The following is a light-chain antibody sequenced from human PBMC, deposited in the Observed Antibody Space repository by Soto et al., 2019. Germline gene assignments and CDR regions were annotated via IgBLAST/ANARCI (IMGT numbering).Light chain of an antibody. CDR2: DVG. CDR3: SSYTAYTTYV. CDR1: DSDVGAFNY. Sequence: QSALTQPASVSGAPGQSITISCTGTDSDVGAFNYVSWYQQYPGKAPKLMIYDVGDRPSWVSNRFSGSKSGNTASLTISGLQAEDEADYYCSSYTAYTTYVFGTGTKLTVL. J-gene: IGLJ1*01. V-gene: IGLV2-14*01.